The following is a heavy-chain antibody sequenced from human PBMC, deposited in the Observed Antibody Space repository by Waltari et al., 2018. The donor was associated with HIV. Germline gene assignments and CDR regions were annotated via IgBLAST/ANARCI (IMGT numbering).Heavy chain of an antibody. CDR3: ASARETMGVDFDS. CDR1: GGAFVRHT. J-gene: IGHJ5*01. CDR2: VIPMFGTA. Sequence: QVQLVHSGAEVKKPGSSVKVSCKASGGAFVRHTFSWVRQAPGQGLEWMGRVIPMFGTANYARKFQGRVTITADKSTTTAYMELNGLRIDDTAVYYCASARETMGVDFDSWGQGTLVTVS. D-gene: IGHD3-10*01. V-gene: IGHV1-69*08.